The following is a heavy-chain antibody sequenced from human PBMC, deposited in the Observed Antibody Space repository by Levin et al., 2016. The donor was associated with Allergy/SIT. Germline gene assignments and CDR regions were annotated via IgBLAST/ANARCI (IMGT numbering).Heavy chain of an antibody. J-gene: IGHJ3*02. D-gene: IGHD5-18*01. CDR3: ARVRAMAQFDAFDI. CDR1: GFTFSSYA. Sequence: GGSLRLSCSASGFTFSSYAMHWVRQAPGKGLEYVSAISSNGGSTYYADSVKGRFTISRDNSKNTLYLQMNSLRAEDTAVYYCARVRAMAQFDAFDIWGQGTMVTVSS. V-gene: IGHV3-64*04. CDR2: ISSNGGST.